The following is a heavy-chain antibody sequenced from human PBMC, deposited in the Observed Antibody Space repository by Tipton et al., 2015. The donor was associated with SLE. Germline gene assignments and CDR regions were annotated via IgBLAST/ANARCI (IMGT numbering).Heavy chain of an antibody. CDR1: GYSISSGYY. V-gene: IGHV4-38-2*01. Sequence: TLSLTCAVSGYSISSGYYWGWIRQPPGKGLEWIGSFYHSGSTYYNPSLKSRVTISVDTSKNQFSMKLSSVTAADTALYYCARSLYSGSYQYYFDYWGQGTMVSVSS. CDR3: ARSLYSGSYQYYFDY. CDR2: FYHSGST. J-gene: IGHJ4*02. D-gene: IGHD1-26*01.